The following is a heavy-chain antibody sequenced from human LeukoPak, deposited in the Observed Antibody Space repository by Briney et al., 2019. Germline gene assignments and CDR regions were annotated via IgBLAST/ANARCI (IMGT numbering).Heavy chain of an antibody. CDR3: ARGYSPTLRTNGNDY. Sequence: ASVKVSCKASGYTFNSHDINWVRQATGQGLEWMGWMNPYSGNTGYAQKFQGRVTMTRDTSINTAYLEFYSLRSEDTAVYYCARGYSPTLRTNGNDYWGQGTLVTVSS. J-gene: IGHJ4*02. CDR1: GYTFNSHD. V-gene: IGHV1-8*01. D-gene: IGHD1/OR15-1a*01. CDR2: MNPYSGNT.